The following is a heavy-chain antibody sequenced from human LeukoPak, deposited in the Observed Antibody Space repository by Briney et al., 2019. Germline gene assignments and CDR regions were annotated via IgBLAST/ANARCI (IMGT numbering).Heavy chain of an antibody. V-gene: IGHV4-59*08. D-gene: IGHD5-24*01. CDR2: IYYSGST. J-gene: IGHJ4*02. Sequence: SETQSLTCTVSGGSISSYYWSWIRQPPGKGLEWIGYIYYSGSTYYIPSLKSRVTISVDTSKNQFSLKLSSVTAADTAVYYCASAMAYWGQGTLVTVSS. CDR3: ASAMAY. CDR1: GGSISSYY.